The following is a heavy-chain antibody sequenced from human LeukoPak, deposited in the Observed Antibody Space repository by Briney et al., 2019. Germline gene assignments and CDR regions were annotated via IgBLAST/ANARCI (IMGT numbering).Heavy chain of an antibody. D-gene: IGHD2-2*01. CDR1: RGTFSSYA. J-gene: IGHJ4*02. V-gene: IGHV1-69*05. Sequence: SVKVSCKASRGTFSSYAISWVRQAPRQGLEWMGRIIPMFGTANYAQKFQGRVTITTDESTSTAYMELSSLRSEDTAVYYCARGGIVVVPPAMWVALDYWGQGTLVTVSS. CDR3: ARGGIVVVPPAMWVALDY. CDR2: IIPMFGTA.